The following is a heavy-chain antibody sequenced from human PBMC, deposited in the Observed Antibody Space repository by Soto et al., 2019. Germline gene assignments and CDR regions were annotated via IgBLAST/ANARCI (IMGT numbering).Heavy chain of an antibody. CDR1: GYTFTGYY. D-gene: IGHD2-15*01. CDR2: INPNSGGT. Sequence: ASVKVSRKASGYTFTGYYMHWVLQAPGQGLEWMGWINPNSGGTNYAQKFQGRVTMTRDTSISTAYMELSRLRSDDTAVYYCARGPAIYCSGGSCYPIDYWGQGTLVTVSS. J-gene: IGHJ4*02. V-gene: IGHV1-2*02. CDR3: ARGPAIYCSGGSCYPIDY.